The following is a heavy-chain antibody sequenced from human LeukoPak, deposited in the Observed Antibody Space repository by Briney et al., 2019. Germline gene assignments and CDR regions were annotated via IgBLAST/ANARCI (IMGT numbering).Heavy chain of an antibody. CDR2: IKSKTDGGTT. CDR3: TTIGGVVISDPDFDY. V-gene: IGHV3-15*01. J-gene: IGHJ4*02. D-gene: IGHD3-3*01. CDR1: GFTFSNAW. Sequence: GGSLRLSCAASGFTFSNAWMSWVRQAPGKGLEWVGRIKSKTDGGTTDYAAPVKGRFTISRDDSKNTLYLQMNSLKTEDTAVYYCTTIGGVVISDPDFDYWGQGTLVTVSS.